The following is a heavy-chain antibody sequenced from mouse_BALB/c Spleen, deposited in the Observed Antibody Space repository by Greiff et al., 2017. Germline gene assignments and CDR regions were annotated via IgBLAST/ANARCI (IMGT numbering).Heavy chain of an antibody. D-gene: IGHD2-2*01. CDR2: IWAGGST. CDR1: GFSLTSYG. J-gene: IGHJ4*01. Sequence: VQRVESGPGLVAPSQSLSITCTVSGFSLTSYGVHWVRQPPGKGLEWLGVIWAGGSTNYNSALMSRLSISKDNSKSQVFLKMNSLQTDDTAMYYCARWLPLLAMDYWGQGTSVTVSS. CDR3: ARWLPLLAMDY. V-gene: IGHV2-9*02.